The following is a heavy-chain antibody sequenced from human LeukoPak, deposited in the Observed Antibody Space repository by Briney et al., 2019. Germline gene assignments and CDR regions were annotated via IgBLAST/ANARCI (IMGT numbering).Heavy chain of an antibody. D-gene: IGHD6-19*01. Sequence: PSETLSLTCAVYGGSFSGYYWSWIRQPPGKGLEWIGEINHSGSTNYNPSLKSRITISVDTSKNQFSLKLSSVTAADTAVYYCARVLNSSGWYLDYWGQGTLVTVSS. CDR1: GGSFSGYY. CDR2: INHSGST. J-gene: IGHJ4*02. CDR3: ARVLNSSGWYLDY. V-gene: IGHV4-34*01.